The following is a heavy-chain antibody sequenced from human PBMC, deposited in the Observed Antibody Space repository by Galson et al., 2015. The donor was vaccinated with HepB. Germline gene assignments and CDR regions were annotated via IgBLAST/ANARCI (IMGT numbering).Heavy chain of an antibody. CDR1: GFTFSDYY. J-gene: IGHJ6*02. CDR3: ARDMAIGYGMDV. D-gene: IGHD5-24*01. V-gene: IGHV3-11*06. Sequence: SLRLSCAASGFTFSDYYMSWIRQAPGKGLEWVSYISSSSYTNYADSVKGRFTISRDNAKNSLYLQMNSLRAEDTAVYYCARDMAIGYGMDVWGQGTTVTVSS. CDR2: ISSSSYT.